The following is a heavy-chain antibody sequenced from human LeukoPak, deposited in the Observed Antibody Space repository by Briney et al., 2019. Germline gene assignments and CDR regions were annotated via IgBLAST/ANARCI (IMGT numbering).Heavy chain of an antibody. J-gene: IGHJ3*02. CDR1: GFTFSSYW. Sequence: PGGSLRLSCAASGFTFSSYWMSWVRQAPGKGLEWVANIKQDGSEKYYVDSVKGRFTISRDNAKNSLYLQMNSLRVEDTAVYYCARDQSGWYLGFDIWGQGTMVTVSS. CDR3: ARDQSGWYLGFDI. V-gene: IGHV3-7*01. CDR2: IKQDGSEK. D-gene: IGHD6-19*01.